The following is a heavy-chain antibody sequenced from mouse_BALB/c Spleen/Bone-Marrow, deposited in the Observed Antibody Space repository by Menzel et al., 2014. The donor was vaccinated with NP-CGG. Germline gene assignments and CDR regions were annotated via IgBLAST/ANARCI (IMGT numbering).Heavy chain of an antibody. CDR2: ISDGGSYT. CDR3: ARGGQLGAMDY. V-gene: IGHV5-4*02. Sequence: VQLKQSGGGLVKPGGSLKLSCAASGFTFSDYYMYWVRQTPEKRLEWVATISDGGSYTYYPDSVKGQFTISRDNAKNNLYLQMSSLKSEDTAMYYCARGGQLGAMDYWGQGTSVTVSS. CDR1: GFTFSDYY. J-gene: IGHJ4*01. D-gene: IGHD3-2*01.